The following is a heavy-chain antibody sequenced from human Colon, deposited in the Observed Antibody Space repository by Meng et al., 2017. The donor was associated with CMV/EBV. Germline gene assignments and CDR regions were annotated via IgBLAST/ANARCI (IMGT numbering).Heavy chain of an antibody. Sequence: FTFSASNMNWVRQAPGKGLEWVSSISATGTYDYHADSVKGRFTISRDNAKNLLYLQMNSLRAEDTAVYYCARDAYEGFCSSTSCRSYWGQGTLVTVSS. CDR3: ARDAYEGFCSSTSCRSY. J-gene: IGHJ4*02. D-gene: IGHD2-2*01. CDR2: ISATGTYD. V-gene: IGHV3-21*06. CDR1: FTFSASN.